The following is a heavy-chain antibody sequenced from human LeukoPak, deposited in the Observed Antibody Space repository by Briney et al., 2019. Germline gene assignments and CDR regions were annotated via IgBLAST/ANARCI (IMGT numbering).Heavy chain of an antibody. V-gene: IGHV1-69*06. CDR2: LIPIFNTV. CDR1: GGNFSRNA. J-gene: IGHJ5*02. CDR3: ARDNSRRGFDP. Sequence: GASVKVSCKASGGNFSRNAINWVRQAPGQGLEWMGGLIPIFNTVNYAQKLQGRVTITADKSTSTTYMDLSSLRSEDTAVYYCARDNSRRGFDPWGQGTLVTVSS. D-gene: IGHD4-23*01.